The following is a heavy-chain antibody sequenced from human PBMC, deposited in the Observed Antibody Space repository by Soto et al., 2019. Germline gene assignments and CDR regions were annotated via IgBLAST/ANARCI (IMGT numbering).Heavy chain of an antibody. V-gene: IGHV3-13*01. Sequence: GGFLRLSCEASGFTFSGFDMLWVRQPTAQGLQWVSSSVPGGATYYALSVEGRVTISRDNATNSSSRQLNSLRARHMAVYFCATRQEIGTHCFASWGQGTQVTVCS. D-gene: IGHD6-13*01. J-gene: IGHJ4*01. CDR1: GFTFSGFD. CDR3: ATRQEIGTHCFAS. CDR2: SVPGGAT.